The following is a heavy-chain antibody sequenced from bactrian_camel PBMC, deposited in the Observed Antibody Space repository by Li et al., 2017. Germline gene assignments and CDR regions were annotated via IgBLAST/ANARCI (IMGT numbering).Heavy chain of an antibody. CDR2: IDSRGNT. V-gene: IGHV3S53*01. Sequence: VQLVESGGGSVQAGGSLRLSCAVSGYTSSGSCMGWFRQAPGKERERVARIDSRGNTKYASSVKGRFTISKDNAKNTMYLQMNNLKPEDTAMYYCAFEIPPHVREL. CDR1: GYTSSGSC. D-gene: IGHD1*01.